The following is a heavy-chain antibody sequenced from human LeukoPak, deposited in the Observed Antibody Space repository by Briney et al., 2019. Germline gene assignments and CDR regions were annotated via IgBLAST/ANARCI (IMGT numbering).Heavy chain of an antibody. Sequence: ASVKVSCKTSGYTFTDYYIHWVRQAPGQGLEFMGWVNPHIGGTSYAAKFRGRVTLTRDTSTTTSYMDLSSLTSDDTAVYYCARDRSSLYNGNYAFWGQGTLVTVSS. CDR2: VNPHIGGT. D-gene: IGHD5-12*01. CDR3: ARDRSSLYNGNYAF. V-gene: IGHV1-2*02. J-gene: IGHJ4*02. CDR1: GYTFTDYY.